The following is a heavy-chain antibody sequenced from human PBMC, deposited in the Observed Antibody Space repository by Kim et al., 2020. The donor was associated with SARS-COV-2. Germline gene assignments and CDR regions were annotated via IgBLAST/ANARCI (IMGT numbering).Heavy chain of an antibody. V-gene: IGHV4-39*01. J-gene: IGHJ4*02. CDR1: GGSISSSSYY. CDR2: IYYSGST. D-gene: IGHD3-16*02. CDR3: VGEGLRLGELSSYYFDY. Sequence: SETLSLTCTVSGGSISSSSYYWGWIRQPPGKGLEWIGTIYYSGSTYYNPSLKSRVTISEDTSKNQFSVNLSSVTAADTAVYYCVGEGLRLGELSSYYFDYWGQGTLVTVSS.